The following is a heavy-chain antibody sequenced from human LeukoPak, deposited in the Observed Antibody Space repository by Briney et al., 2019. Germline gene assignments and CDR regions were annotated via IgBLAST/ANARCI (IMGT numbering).Heavy chain of an antibody. CDR3: ARYSDTGYSSSWYSTPFDY. J-gene: IGHJ4*02. CDR1: GFTFSSYW. Sequence: GGSLRLSCAASGFTFSSYWMAWVRQAPGKGLEWVANIEQDGSAKNYVGSVRGRFTISRDNAKTSLELQINSLRVEDTAVYYCARYSDTGYSSSWYSTPFDYWGQGTLATVSS. D-gene: IGHD6-13*01. CDR2: IEQDGSAK. V-gene: IGHV3-7*02.